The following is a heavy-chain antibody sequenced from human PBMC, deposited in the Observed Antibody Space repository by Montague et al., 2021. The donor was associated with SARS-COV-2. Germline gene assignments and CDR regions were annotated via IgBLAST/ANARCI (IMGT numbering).Heavy chain of an antibody. J-gene: IGHJ5*01. CDR1: GDPVSRGSSY. V-gene: IGHV4-61*01. CDR3: ARHARGEGYTSWFDS. Sequence: SETLSLTCTVSGDPVSRGSSYWSWIRQPPGKRLEWIGYIYYTGSRXYNSSLKSRLTISVDTSKNQFSLKLSSVTAADTAVYYCARHARGEGYTSWFDSWGQGTLVTVSS. D-gene: IGHD5-24*01. CDR2: IYYTGSR.